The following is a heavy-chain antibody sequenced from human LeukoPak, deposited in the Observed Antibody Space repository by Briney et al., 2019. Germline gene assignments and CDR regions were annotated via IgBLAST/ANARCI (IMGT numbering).Heavy chain of an antibody. CDR2: INHSGST. CDR3: ARVRLAVDY. Sequence: SETLSLTCAVYGGSFSGYYWSWIRQPPGKGLEWIGEINHSGSTNYNPSLKSRVTISVDTSKNQFSLKLSSVTAAGTAVYYCARVRLAVDYWGQGTLVTVSS. J-gene: IGHJ4*02. D-gene: IGHD6-19*01. CDR1: GGSFSGYY. V-gene: IGHV4-34*01.